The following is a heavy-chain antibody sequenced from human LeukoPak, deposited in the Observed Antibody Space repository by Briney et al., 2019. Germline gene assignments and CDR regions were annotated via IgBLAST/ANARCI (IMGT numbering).Heavy chain of an antibody. V-gene: IGHV4-4*02. D-gene: IGHD6-13*01. CDR1: GGSISSSNW. J-gene: IGHJ4*02. Sequence: SGTLSLTCSVAGGSISSSNWWSWVRQPPGKGLEWMGYIYYSGSTNYNPSLKSRVTISVETSKNEFSLKLRSVTAADTAVYYCARVTGYRIEDYFDYWGQGTLVTVSS. CDR2: IYYSGST. CDR3: ARVTGYRIEDYFDY.